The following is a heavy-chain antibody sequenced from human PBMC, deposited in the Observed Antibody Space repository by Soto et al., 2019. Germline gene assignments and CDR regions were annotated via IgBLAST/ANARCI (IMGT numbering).Heavy chain of an antibody. CDR1: GGTFSSYA. CDR2: IIPIFGTA. Sequence: QVQLVQSGAEVKKPGSSVKVSCKASGGTFSSYAISWVRQAPGQGLEWMGGIIPIFGTANYAQKFQGRVTITADESTSTAYMELSSLRSEDTAVYYCARYCSGGSCYTRGYFQHWGQGTLVTVSS. V-gene: IGHV1-69*12. CDR3: ARYCSGGSCYTRGYFQH. J-gene: IGHJ1*01. D-gene: IGHD2-15*01.